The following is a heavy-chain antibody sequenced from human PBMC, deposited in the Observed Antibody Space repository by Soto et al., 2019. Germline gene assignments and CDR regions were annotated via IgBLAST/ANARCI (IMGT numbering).Heavy chain of an antibody. J-gene: IGHJ4*02. V-gene: IGHV4-38-2*01. D-gene: IGHD4-17*01. CDR3: ARGLYGSNFDY. CDR1: DSSINSNYY. CDR2: IHHSGTI. Sequence: SETLSLTCGVSDSSINSNYYWLWIRQPPGKGLEWIGAIHHSGTIYYTPSLKSRVTISMDTSKNHFSLRLTSVTAADTAKYYFARGLYGSNFDYWGQGTPVTVST.